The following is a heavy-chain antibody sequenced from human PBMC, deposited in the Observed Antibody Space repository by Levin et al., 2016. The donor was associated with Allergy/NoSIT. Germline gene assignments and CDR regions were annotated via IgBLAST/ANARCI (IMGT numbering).Heavy chain of an antibody. J-gene: IGHJ4*02. CDR1: GYTFTSYD. V-gene: IGHV1-8*01. CDR3: ARGRDYYGSGSYYY. D-gene: IGHD3-10*01. Sequence: ASVKVSCKASGYTFTSYDINWVRQATGQGLEWMGWMNPNSGNTGYAQKFQGRVTMTRNTSISTAYMELSSLRSEDTAVYYCARGRDYYGSGSYYYWGQGTLVTVSS. CDR2: MNPNSGNT.